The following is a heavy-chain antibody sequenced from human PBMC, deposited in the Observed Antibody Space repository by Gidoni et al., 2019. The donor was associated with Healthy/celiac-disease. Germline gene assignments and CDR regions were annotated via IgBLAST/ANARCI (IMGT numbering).Heavy chain of an antibody. J-gene: IGHJ4*02. V-gene: IGHV3-53*01. Sequence: EVQLVESGGGWIQPGGSLRLSCAASGFTVSSNYMSWVRQAPGKGLEWVSVIYSVGSTYYADSVKGRFTISRDNSKTTLYLQMNSLRAEDTAVYYCARARDRGRADYYFDYWGQGTLVTVSS. D-gene: IGHD3-16*01. CDR3: ARARDRGRADYYFDY. CDR2: IYSVGST. CDR1: GFTVSSNY.